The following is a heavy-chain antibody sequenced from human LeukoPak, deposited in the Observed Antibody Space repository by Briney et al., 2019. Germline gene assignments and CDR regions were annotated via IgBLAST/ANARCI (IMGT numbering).Heavy chain of an antibody. CDR2: MSPNSGNT. J-gene: IGHJ3*02. D-gene: IGHD6-6*01. CDR1: GYTFTSYD. Sequence: ASVKVSCKASGYTFTSYDINWVRQATGQGLEWMGWMSPNSGNTGYAQKFQGRVTVTRDTSISTAHMELSRLRSDDTAVYYCARELPSPDAFDIWGQGTMVTVSS. V-gene: IGHV1-8*01. CDR3: ARELPSPDAFDI.